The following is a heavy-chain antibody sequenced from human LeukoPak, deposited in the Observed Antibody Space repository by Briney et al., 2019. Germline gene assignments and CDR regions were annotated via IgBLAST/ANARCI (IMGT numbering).Heavy chain of an antibody. V-gene: IGHV1-2*02. Sequence: ASVKVSCKASGYTFTGYYMHWVRQAPGQGLEWMGWINPNSGGTNYAQKFQGRVTMTRDTSISTAYMELSRLRSDDTAVYYCAREAKYSGSHIVYWGQGTLVTVSS. D-gene: IGHD1-26*01. CDR2: INPNSGGT. CDR1: GYTFTGYY. J-gene: IGHJ4*02. CDR3: AREAKYSGSHIVY.